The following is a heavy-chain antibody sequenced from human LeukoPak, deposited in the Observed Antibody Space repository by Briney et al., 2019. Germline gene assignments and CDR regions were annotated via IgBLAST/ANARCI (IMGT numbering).Heavy chain of an antibody. CDR1: GGSISSYY. CDR3: ARRLVMDGGNSFEAFDI. Sequence: SETLSLTCTVPGGSISSYYWSWIWEPPGKGLEWIGYIYYSGSTNYNPSLKSRVTISVDTSKNQFSLKLSSVTAADTAVYYCARRLVMDGGNSFEAFDIWGQGTMVTVSS. J-gene: IGHJ3*02. D-gene: IGHD4-23*01. CDR2: IYYSGST. V-gene: IGHV4-59*01.